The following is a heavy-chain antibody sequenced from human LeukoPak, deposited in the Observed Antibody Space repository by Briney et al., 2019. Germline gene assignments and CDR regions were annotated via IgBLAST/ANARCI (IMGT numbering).Heavy chain of an antibody. Sequence: PSETLSLTCTVSGGSISSYYWSWIRQPPGKGLEWIGYIYYSGSTNHNPSLKSRVTISVDTSKNQFSLKLSSVTAADTAVYYCAREVAIGYSYGYHYFDYWGQGTLVTVSS. CDR2: IYYSGST. J-gene: IGHJ4*02. CDR1: GGSISSYY. CDR3: AREVAIGYSYGYHYFDY. V-gene: IGHV4-59*01. D-gene: IGHD5-18*01.